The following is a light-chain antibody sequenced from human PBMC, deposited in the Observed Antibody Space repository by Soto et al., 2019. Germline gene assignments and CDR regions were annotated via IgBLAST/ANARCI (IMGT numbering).Light chain of an antibody. V-gene: IGLV2-14*03. J-gene: IGLJ2*01. CDR3: TSWTTSTTMI. Sequence: QLVLTQPASVSGSPGQSITISCTGTSSDIGAYNYVSWYQQHPGKAPKLMIYDVNIRPSGVPNRFSGSKSGNTASLTISGLQAEDEADYYCTSWTTSTTMIFGGGTKVTVL. CDR2: DVN. CDR1: SSDIGAYNY.